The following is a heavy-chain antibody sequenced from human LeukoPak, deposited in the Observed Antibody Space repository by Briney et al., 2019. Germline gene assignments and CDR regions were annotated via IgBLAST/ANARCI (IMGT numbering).Heavy chain of an antibody. D-gene: IGHD3-22*01. Sequence: GGSLRLSCAASGFTFSSYAMNWVRQAPGKGLEWVSVIYSGGSTYYADSVKGRFTISRDNSKNTLYLQMNSLRAEDTAVYYCARAYYYDSNGYYGFNYFDYWGQGTLVTVSS. CDR2: IYSGGST. J-gene: IGHJ4*02. V-gene: IGHV3-66*01. CDR1: GFTFSSYA. CDR3: ARAYYYDSNGYYGFNYFDY.